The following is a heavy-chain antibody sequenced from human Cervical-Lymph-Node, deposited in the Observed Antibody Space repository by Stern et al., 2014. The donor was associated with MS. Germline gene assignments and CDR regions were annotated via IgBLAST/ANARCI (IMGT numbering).Heavy chain of an antibody. D-gene: IGHD4-17*01. CDR3: AREVYGDARRFDS. V-gene: IGHV1-18*01. Sequence: VQLVQSGADVKKPGASVKVSCKASGYIFSSYGINWVRQAPGQGLEWMGWVSTYNGNTNDAQKFQDRVTMTTDTSTNTAYMELRSLRSDDTAVYYCAREVYGDARRFDSWGQGTLVTVSS. J-gene: IGHJ4*02. CDR1: GYIFSSYG. CDR2: VSTYNGNT.